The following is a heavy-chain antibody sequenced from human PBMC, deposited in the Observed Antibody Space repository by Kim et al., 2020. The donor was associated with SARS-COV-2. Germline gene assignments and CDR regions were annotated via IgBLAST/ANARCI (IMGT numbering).Heavy chain of an antibody. V-gene: IGHV4-34*01. J-gene: IGHJ6*02. D-gene: IGHD6-13*01. CDR2: INHSGST. Sequence: SETLSLTCAVYGGSFSGYYWSWIRQPPGKGLEWIGEINHSGSTNYNPSLKSRVTISADTSKNQFSLKLSSVTAADTAVYYCARERRAAPRLYYYGMDVWGQGTTVTVSS. CDR1: GGSFSGYY. CDR3: ARERRAAPRLYYYGMDV.